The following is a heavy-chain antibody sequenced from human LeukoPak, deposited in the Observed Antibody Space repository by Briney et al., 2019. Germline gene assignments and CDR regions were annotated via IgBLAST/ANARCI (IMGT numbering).Heavy chain of an antibody. CDR1: GFTVSGNY. J-gene: IGHJ4*02. Sequence: GGSLRLSCAASGFTVSGNYMSWVRQAPGKGLEWVSVMNSGGSTYYADSVKGRFTISRDNSKNTLYLQMNSLRAEDTAVYYCARVKQLAGFDYWGQGTLVTVSS. CDR2: MNSGGST. V-gene: IGHV3-53*01. D-gene: IGHD6-6*01. CDR3: ARVKQLAGFDY.